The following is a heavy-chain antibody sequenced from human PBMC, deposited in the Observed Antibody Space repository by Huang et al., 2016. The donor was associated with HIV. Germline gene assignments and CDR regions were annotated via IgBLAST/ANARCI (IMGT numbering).Heavy chain of an antibody. Sequence: QVQLVESGGGVVQPGGSLRLSCATAGFPFSRYGMHWVRQAAGLGLEWVAFIQYDGTKKYYAESVKGRFNISRDNSKNMLHLQMNNLRVEDTAAYFCAKVTLGFDYWGQGTWVTVSS. CDR1: GFPFSRYG. D-gene: IGHD2-15*01. CDR2: IQYDGTKK. V-gene: IGHV3-30*02. CDR3: AKVTLGFDY. J-gene: IGHJ4*02.